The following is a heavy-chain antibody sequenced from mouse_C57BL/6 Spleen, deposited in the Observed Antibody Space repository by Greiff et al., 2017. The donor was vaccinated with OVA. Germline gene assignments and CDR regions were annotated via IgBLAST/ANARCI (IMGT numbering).Heavy chain of an antibody. Sequence: QVQLQQSGAELVKPGASVKLSCKASGYTFTEYTIHWVKQRSGQGLEWIGWFYPGSGSIKYNEKFKDKATLTADKSSSTVYMELSRLTSEDSAVYVCARHEGDYDGSSYDWDFDVWGTGTTVTVAS. D-gene: IGHD1-1*01. V-gene: IGHV1-62-2*01. CDR3: ARHEGDYDGSSYDWDFDV. J-gene: IGHJ1*03. CDR1: GYTFTEYT. CDR2: FYPGSGSI.